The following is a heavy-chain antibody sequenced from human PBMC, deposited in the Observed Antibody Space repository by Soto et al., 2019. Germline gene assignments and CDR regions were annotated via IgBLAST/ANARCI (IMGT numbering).Heavy chain of an antibody. Sequence: QVQLQESGPGLVKPSQTLSLTCTVIGGSIRSPNYYWSWIRQHPGKGLEWIGNIYYNGSTNYTPYLKSRAVISLDTSKNQFSLKLNSVTAADTAVYYCARDAPLWFGELSHWGQGTLVTVSS. CDR2: IYYNGST. CDR1: GGSIRSPNYY. D-gene: IGHD3-10*01. J-gene: IGHJ4*02. V-gene: IGHV4-31*03. CDR3: ARDAPLWFGELSH.